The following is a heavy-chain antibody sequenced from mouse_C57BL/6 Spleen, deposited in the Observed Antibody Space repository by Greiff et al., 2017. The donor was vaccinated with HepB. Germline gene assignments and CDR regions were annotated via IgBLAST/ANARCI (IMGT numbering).Heavy chain of an antibody. CDR3: ARDYGSFPD. Sequence: VQLQESGPELVKPGASVKISCKASGYAFSSSWMNWVKQRPGKGLEWIGRIYPGDGDTNYNGKFKGKATLTADKSSSTAYMQLSSLTSEDSAVYFCARDYGSFPDWGQGTTLTVSS. J-gene: IGHJ2*01. V-gene: IGHV1-82*01. CDR2: IYPGDGDT. D-gene: IGHD1-1*01. CDR1: GYAFSSSW.